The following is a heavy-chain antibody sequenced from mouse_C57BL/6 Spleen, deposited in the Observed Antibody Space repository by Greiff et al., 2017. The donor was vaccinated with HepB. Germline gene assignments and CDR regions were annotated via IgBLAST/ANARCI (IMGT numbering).Heavy chain of an antibody. J-gene: IGHJ1*03. D-gene: IGHD3-3*01. Sequence: QVQLQQSGAELVKPGASVKMSCKASGYTFTSYWITWVKQRPGQGLEWIGDIYPGSGSTNYNEKFKSKATLTVDTSSSTAYMQLSSLTSEDSAVYYCARKGPGYWYFDVWGTGTTVTVSS. CDR1: GYTFTSYW. CDR3: ARKGPGYWYFDV. V-gene: IGHV1-55*01. CDR2: IYPGSGST.